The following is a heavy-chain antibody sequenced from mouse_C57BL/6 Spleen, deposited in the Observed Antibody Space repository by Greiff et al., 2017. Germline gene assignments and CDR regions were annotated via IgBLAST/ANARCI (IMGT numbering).Heavy chain of an antibody. CDR3: ARSKGTGTDY. V-gene: IGHV14-2*01. D-gene: IGHD4-1*01. Sequence: VHVKQSGAELVKPGASVKLSCTASGFNIKDYYMHWVKQRTEQGLEWIGRIDPEDGETKYAPKFQGKATLTADKSSSTAYMQLSSLTSEDSAVYFCARSKGTGTDYWGQGTTLTVSS. CDR2: IDPEDGET. CDR1: GFNIKDYY. J-gene: IGHJ2*01.